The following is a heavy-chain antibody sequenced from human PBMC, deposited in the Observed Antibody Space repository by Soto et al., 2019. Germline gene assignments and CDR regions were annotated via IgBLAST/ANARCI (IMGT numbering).Heavy chain of an antibody. Sequence: HPGGSLRLSCVASGFALTPYWMQWVRQAPGKGREWVASIQDDGREMFYVDSVRGRFTISRDTAKNSLYPQMNSLRAEDTAMYYCARDDGDYVGQGTLVTVSS. CDR1: GFALTPYW. CDR3: ARDDGDY. J-gene: IGHJ4*02. V-gene: IGHV3-7*03. CDR2: IQDDGREM.